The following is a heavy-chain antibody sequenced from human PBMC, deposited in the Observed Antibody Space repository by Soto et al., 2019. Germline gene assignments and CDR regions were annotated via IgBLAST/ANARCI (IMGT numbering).Heavy chain of an antibody. CDR1: GLPFSGYG. CDR2: ISYDGSNK. D-gene: IGHD3-10*01. Sequence: GGSLRLSCAASGLPFSGYGRRWVRTTTGKGLEWVAVISYDGSNKYYADSVKGRFTISRDNSKNTLYLQMNSLRAEDTAVYCCAKSMVRGVKYWFAPWGQGTLVTVSS. CDR3: AKSMVRGVKYWFAP. J-gene: IGHJ5*02. V-gene: IGHV3-30*18.